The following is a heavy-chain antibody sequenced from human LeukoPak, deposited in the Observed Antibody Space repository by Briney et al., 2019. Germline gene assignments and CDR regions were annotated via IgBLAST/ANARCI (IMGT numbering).Heavy chain of an antibody. V-gene: IGHV3-66*01. CDR3: AGGPKQQLLWGRASNGFDP. J-gene: IGHJ5*02. CDR2: IYSGGST. D-gene: IGHD2-2*01. CDR1: GFIVSSKY. Sequence: PGGSLRLSCAASGFIVSSKYMSWVRQAPGKGLEWVSVIYSGGSTHYADSVKGRFTISRDNSKNMLYLQMNRLRAEDTAVYYCAGGPKQQLLWGRASNGFDPWGQGTLVTVSS.